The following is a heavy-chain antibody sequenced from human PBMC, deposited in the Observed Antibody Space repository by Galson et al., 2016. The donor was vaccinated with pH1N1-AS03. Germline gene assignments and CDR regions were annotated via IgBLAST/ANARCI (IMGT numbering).Heavy chain of an antibody. V-gene: IGHV2-70*04. CDR3: VRSPFPVSDACDL. J-gene: IGHJ3*01. CDR2: LDWDDDK. CDR1: GFSVTKSGMR. Sequence: PALVKPTQTLTLTCSLSGFSVTKSGMRVSWLRQSPGKALEWLARLDWDDDKVYRPSLQTRLAITMDTSRNQVVLTMTHMGPADPATYFFVRSPFPVSDACDLWGQGIMVTVSS.